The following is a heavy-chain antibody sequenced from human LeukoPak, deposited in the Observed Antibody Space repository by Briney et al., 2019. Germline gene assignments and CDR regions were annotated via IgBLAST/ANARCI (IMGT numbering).Heavy chain of an antibody. CDR1: GFTFSSYW. CDR2: IKQDGSEK. Sequence: PGGSLRLSCAASGFTFSSYWMSWVRQAPGKGLEWVANIKQDGSEKYYVDSVKGRFTISRDNAKNSLYLQMNSLRAEDTAVYYCAREYTYDFWSGYYGKPFDYWGQGTLVTVSS. J-gene: IGHJ4*02. V-gene: IGHV3-7*01. D-gene: IGHD3-3*01. CDR3: AREYTYDFWSGYYGKPFDY.